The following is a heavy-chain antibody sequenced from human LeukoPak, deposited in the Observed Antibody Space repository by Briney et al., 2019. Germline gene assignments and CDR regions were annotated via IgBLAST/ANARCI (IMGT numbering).Heavy chain of an antibody. Sequence: PSETLSLTCTVSGGSISSSSYSWGWIRQPPGKGLEWIGSIYYSGSTYYNPSLKSRVTISVDTSKNQFSLKLSSVTAADTAVYYCARTIEMATITFFDYWGQGTLVTVSS. V-gene: IGHV4-39*01. CDR3: ARTIEMATITFFDY. CDR1: GGSISSSSYS. CDR2: IYYSGST. J-gene: IGHJ4*02. D-gene: IGHD5-24*01.